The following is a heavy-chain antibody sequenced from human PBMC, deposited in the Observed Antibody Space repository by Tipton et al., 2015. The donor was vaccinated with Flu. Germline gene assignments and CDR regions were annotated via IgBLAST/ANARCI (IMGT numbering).Heavy chain of an antibody. V-gene: IGHV4-39*07. D-gene: IGHD3-10*01. CDR3: ARDLFGEKDWFDP. CDR2: IYYSGST. Sequence: TLSLTCTVSGGSISSSSYYWGWIRQPPGKGLEWIGSIYYSGSTYYNPSLKSRVTISVDTSKNQFSLKLSSVTAADTAVYYCARDLFGEKDWFDPWGQGTLVTVSS. J-gene: IGHJ5*02. CDR1: GGSISSSSYY.